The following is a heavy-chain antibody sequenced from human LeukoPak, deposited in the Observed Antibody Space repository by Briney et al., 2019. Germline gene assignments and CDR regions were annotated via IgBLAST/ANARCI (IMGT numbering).Heavy chain of an antibody. CDR1: GFTFSSYW. J-gene: IGHJ4*02. CDR3: ARGGVYSTSAVDY. D-gene: IGHD6-6*01. Sequence: PGGSLRLSCAASGFTFSSYWMSWVRQAPGKGLEWVANIKQDGSEKYYVDSVKGRFTISRDNVKNTLYLQMNSLRAEDTAVYYCARGGVYSTSAVDYWGQGTLVTVSS. CDR2: IKQDGSEK. V-gene: IGHV3-7*01.